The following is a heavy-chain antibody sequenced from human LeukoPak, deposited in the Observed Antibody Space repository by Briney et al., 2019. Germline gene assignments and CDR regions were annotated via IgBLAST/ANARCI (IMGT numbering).Heavy chain of an antibody. CDR2: IYSGGST. D-gene: IGHD1-26*01. CDR1: GITFSNHV. J-gene: IGHJ4*02. Sequence: PGGSLRLSCEASGITFSNHVLHWVRQAPGKGLEWVSVIYSGGSTYYADSVKGRFTISRDNSKNTLYLQMNSLRAEDTAVYYCARDSGSYSLGYWGQGTLVTVSS. V-gene: IGHV3-53*01. CDR3: ARDSGSYSLGY.